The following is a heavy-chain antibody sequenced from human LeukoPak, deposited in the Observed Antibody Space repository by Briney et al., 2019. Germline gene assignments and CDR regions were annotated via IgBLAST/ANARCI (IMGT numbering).Heavy chain of an antibody. V-gene: IGHV4-38-2*02. CDR2: IYHSGST. J-gene: IGHJ4*02. Sequence: PSETLSLTCTVSGYSISSGFYWGWIRQPPGKGLEWIGSIYHSGSTYYNPSLKSRVTISVDTSKNQFSLRLPSVTAADTAVYYCARGRPISDYWGQGTLVTVSS. CDR1: GYSISSGFY. CDR3: ARGRPISDY.